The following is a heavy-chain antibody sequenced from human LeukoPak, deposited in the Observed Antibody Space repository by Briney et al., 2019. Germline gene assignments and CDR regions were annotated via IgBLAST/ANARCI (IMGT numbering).Heavy chain of an antibody. CDR1: GFTFSSYA. V-gene: IGHV3-23*01. J-gene: IGHJ4*02. CDR3: AKDPSQLRYFDWLLPR. CDR2: ISGSGGST. D-gene: IGHD3-9*01. Sequence: GGSPRLSCTASGFTFSSYAMSWVRQAPGKGLEWVSAISGSGGSTYYADSVKGRFTISRDNSKNTLYLQMNSLRAEDTAVYYCAKDPSQLRYFDWLLPRWGQGTLVTVSS.